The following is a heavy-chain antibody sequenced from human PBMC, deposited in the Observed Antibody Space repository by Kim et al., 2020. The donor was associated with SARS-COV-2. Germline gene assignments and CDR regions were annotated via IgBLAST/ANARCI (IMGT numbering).Heavy chain of an antibody. J-gene: IGHJ4*02. V-gene: IGHV4-39*01. CDR2: IFHSGSA. Sequence: SETLSLTCNVSGGSTSSIDYYWAWIRQPPGKGPEWIGSIFHSGSAYYNPSLKSRVTISVDTSKNQFSLKLASVTAADTAVYYCSTVGGSWDYFDFWGQG. CDR1: GGSTSSIDYY. CDR3: STVGGSWDYFDF. D-gene: IGHD6-13*01.